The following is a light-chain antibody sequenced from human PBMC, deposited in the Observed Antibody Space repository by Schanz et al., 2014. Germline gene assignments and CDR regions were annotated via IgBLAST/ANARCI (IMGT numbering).Light chain of an antibody. CDR3: QQRSNWPPMYS. CDR1: QSVSSSY. J-gene: IGKJ2*03. V-gene: IGKV3D-20*02. Sequence: ENVLTQSPGTLSLSPGERATLSCRATQSVSSSYLAWYQQKPGQPPRLLIYDTSNRATGIPARFSGSGSGTDFALTISSLEPEDFAVYYCQQRSNWPPMYSFGQGTKLEIK. CDR2: DTS.